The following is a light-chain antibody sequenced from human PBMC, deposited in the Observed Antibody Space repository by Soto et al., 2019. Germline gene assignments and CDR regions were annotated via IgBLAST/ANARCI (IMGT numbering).Light chain of an antibody. V-gene: IGKV1-5*01. CDR3: QQYNSYWT. CDR2: DAS. CDR1: QSISSW. J-gene: IGKJ1*01. Sequence: DIQMTQSPSTLSASVGDRVTLTCRAGQSISSWLAWYQQKPGKAPKLLIYDASSLESGVPSRFSGSGSGTEFTLTISSLQPDDFATYYCQQYNSYWTFGQGTKVDIK.